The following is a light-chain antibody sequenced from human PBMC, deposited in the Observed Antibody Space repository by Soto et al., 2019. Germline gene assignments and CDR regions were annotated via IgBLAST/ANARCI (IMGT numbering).Light chain of an antibody. CDR3: LLTYSGARV. Sequence: QAVVTQEPSLTVSPGGTVILTCGSSTGAVTNGHYAYWFQQMPGQAPRTLIYDTDNKHSWTPARFSASLLGGKAALTLTGAQPEDEADYYCLLTYSGARVFDGGTKLTVL. CDR1: TGAVTNGHY. J-gene: IGLJ2*01. V-gene: IGLV7-46*01. CDR2: DTD.